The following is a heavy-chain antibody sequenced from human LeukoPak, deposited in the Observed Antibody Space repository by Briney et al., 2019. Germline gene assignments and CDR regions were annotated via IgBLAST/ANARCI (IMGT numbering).Heavy chain of an antibody. V-gene: IGHV4-39*01. Sequence: SETLSLTCTVSGGSISSSSYYWGLIRQPPGKGLEWIGSIYYSGSTYYNPSLKSRVTISVDTSKNQFSLKLSSVTAADTAVYYCARKVPRGGRAFDIWGQGTMVTVSS. J-gene: IGHJ3*02. CDR3: ARKVPRGGRAFDI. CDR2: IYYSGST. CDR1: GGSISSSSYY. D-gene: IGHD3-16*01.